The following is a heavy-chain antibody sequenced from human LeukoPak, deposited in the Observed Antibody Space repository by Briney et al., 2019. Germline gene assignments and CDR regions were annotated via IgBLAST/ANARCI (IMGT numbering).Heavy chain of an antibody. Sequence: GGSLRLSCAASGFTFSSYSMNWVRQAPGKGLEWVSSISSSRSDIYYADSVKGRFTISRDNAKNSLYLQINSMRDEDTAVYYCARDDYGDFVFDYWGQGNLVTVSS. CDR3: ARDDYGDFVFDY. D-gene: IGHD4-17*01. CDR2: ISSSRSDI. CDR1: GFTFSSYS. J-gene: IGHJ4*02. V-gene: IGHV3-21*01.